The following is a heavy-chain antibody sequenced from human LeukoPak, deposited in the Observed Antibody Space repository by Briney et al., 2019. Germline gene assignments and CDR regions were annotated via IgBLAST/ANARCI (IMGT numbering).Heavy chain of an antibody. D-gene: IGHD2-15*01. CDR3: ARDSSGEAAGY. V-gene: IGHV1-46*01. CDR2: INPSGGST. CDR1: GYTFTSYY. Sequence: GASVKVSCKASGYTFTSYYMHWVRQAPGQELEWMGIINPSGGSTSYAKKFQGRVTMTRDTSTSTVYMELSSLRPEDTAVYYCARDSSGEAAGYWGQGTLVTVSS. J-gene: IGHJ4*02.